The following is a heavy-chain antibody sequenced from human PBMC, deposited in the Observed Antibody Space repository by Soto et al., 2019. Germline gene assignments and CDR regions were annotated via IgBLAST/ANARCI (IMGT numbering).Heavy chain of an antibody. CDR3: AKDKDTTFSPQDY. D-gene: IGHD2-15*01. CDR2: ISGSGGST. Sequence: EVQLLESGGDLVQPGGSLRLSCASSGLTFTTYAMTWVSQAPGKGLEWVSAISGSGGSTYYADSVKGRFTISRDNSKNTLYLQMNSLRAEDTAVYYCAKDKDTTFSPQDYWGQGTLVTVSS. CDR1: GLTFTTYA. V-gene: IGHV3-23*01. J-gene: IGHJ4*02.